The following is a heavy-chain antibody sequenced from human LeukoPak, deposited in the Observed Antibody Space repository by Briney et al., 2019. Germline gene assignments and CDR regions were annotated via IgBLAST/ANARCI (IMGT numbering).Heavy chain of an antibody. CDR2: INPSGGST. D-gene: IGHD2-2*01. Sequence: GASVKVSCKASGYTFTSYYMHWVRQAPGQGLEWMGIINPSGGSTSYAQKFQGRVTMTRDTSTSTVYMELSSLRSEDTAVYFCARDACSTTICQAGGNWFDPWGQGTLVTVSS. V-gene: IGHV1-46*01. CDR1: GYTFTSYY. J-gene: IGHJ5*02. CDR3: ARDACSTTICQAGGNWFDP.